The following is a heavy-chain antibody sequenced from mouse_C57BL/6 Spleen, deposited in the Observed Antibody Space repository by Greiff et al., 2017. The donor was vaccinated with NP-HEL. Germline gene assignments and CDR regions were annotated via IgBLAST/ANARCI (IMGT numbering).Heavy chain of an antibody. D-gene: IGHD1-1*01. CDR1: GFNIKDDY. Sequence: VQLQQSGAELVRPGASVKLSCTASGFNIKDDYMHWVKQRPEQGLEWIGWIDPENGDTEYASKFQGKATITADTSSNTAYLQLSSLTSEDTAVYYLTTGAFFYGSSLDYWGQGTTLTVSS. CDR2: IDPENGDT. V-gene: IGHV14-4*01. CDR3: TTGAFFYGSSLDY. J-gene: IGHJ2*01.